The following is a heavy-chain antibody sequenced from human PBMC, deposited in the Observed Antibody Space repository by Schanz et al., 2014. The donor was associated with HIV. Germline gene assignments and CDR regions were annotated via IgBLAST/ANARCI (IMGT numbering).Heavy chain of an antibody. CDR1: GFTFSSYA. J-gene: IGHJ6*02. D-gene: IGHD3-22*01. Sequence: QVQLVESGGGVVQPGRSLRLSCAASGFTFSSYAMHWVRQAPGKGLEWVAVISYDGSNKNYADSVKGRFTISRDNSKNTLYLQMNSLRAEDTAVYYCARDVSHDSSGHYSDYYYGMDVWGQGTTVTVPS. V-gene: IGHV3-30-3*01. CDR3: ARDVSHDSSGHYSDYYYGMDV. CDR2: ISYDGSNK.